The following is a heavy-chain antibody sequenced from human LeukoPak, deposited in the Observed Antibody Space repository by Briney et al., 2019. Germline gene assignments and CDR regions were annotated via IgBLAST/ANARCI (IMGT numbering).Heavy chain of an antibody. D-gene: IGHD6-13*01. Sequence: GRSLRLSCAASGFTFSSYGMHWVRQAPGKGLEWVAVISYDGSNKYYADSVKGRFTISRDNSKNTLYLQVNSLRAEDTAVYYCAKDIRWELAAAGVYDYWGQGTLVTVSS. CDR3: AKDIRWELAAAGVYDY. CDR2: ISYDGSNK. V-gene: IGHV3-30*18. CDR1: GFTFSSYG. J-gene: IGHJ4*02.